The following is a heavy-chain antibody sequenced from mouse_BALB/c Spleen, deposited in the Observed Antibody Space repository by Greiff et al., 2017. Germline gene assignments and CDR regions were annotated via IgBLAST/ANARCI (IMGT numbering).Heavy chain of an antibody. D-gene: IGHD3-1*01. CDR2: IDTSDSYT. J-gene: IGHJ4*01. V-gene: IGHV1-69*01. CDR1: GYTFTDYW. Sequence: VQLQQPGAELVMPGASVKMSCKASGYTFTDYWMHWVKQRPGQGLEWIGAIDTSDSYTSYNQKFKGKATLTVDESSSTAYMQLSSLTSEDSAVYYCARWGYGEAMDYWGQGTSVTVSS. CDR3: ARWGYGEAMDY.